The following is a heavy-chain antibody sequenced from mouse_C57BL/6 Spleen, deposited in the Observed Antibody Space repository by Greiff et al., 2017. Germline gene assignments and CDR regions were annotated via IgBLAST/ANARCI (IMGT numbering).Heavy chain of an antibody. CDR3: ARVLIYDGYYGYAMDY. Sequence: EVKLVESGAELVKPGASVKLSCTASGFNIKDYYMHWVKQRTEQGLEWIGRIDPEDGETKYAPKFQGKATITADPSSNTAYLQLRSLTSEDTAVYYCARVLIYDGYYGYAMDYWGQGTSVTVSS. CDR1: GFNIKDYY. V-gene: IGHV14-2*01. J-gene: IGHJ4*01. D-gene: IGHD2-3*01. CDR2: IDPEDGET.